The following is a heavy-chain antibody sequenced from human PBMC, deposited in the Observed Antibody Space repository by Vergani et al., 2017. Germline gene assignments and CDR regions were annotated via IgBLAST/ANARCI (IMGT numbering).Heavy chain of an antibody. Sequence: QLQLQESGPGLVKPSETLSLTCTVSGDSMYSSNYYWGWIRQPPGRGLEWVGIISYTGSTYNNPSLKSRLTISVDTSRNQFSLELSSVTAADTAMYYCARSMITFGGVINWFDPWGQGTLVTVSS. V-gene: IGHV4-39*01. CDR3: ARSMITFGGVINWFDP. D-gene: IGHD3-16*01. CDR2: ISYTGST. CDR1: GDSMYSSNYY. J-gene: IGHJ5*02.